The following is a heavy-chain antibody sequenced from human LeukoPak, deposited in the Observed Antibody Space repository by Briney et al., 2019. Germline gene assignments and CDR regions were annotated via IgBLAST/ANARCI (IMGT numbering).Heavy chain of an antibody. V-gene: IGHV4-61*02. CDR1: GGSISSGSYY. Sequence: SQTLSLTCTVSGGSISSGSYYWSWIRQPAGKGLEWIGRIYTSGSTNYNPSLKSRVTISVDTSKNQFSLKLSSVTAVDTAVYYCARTTCYSSSCNWFDPWGQGTLVTVSS. CDR2: IYTSGST. J-gene: IGHJ5*02. CDR3: ARTTCYSSSCNWFDP. D-gene: IGHD6-13*01.